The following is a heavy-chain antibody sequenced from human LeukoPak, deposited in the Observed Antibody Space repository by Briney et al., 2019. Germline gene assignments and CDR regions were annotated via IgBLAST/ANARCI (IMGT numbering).Heavy chain of an antibody. Sequence: PSGGSLRLSCAASGFTFDDYAMHWVRQAPGKGLEWVSGISWNSGSIGYADSVMGRFTISRDNAKNSLYLQMNSLRAEDTAVYYCAKGPRSSSSVPHWFDPWGQGTLVTVSS. CDR1: GFTFDDYA. CDR2: ISWNSGSI. D-gene: IGHD6-6*01. CDR3: AKGPRSSSSVPHWFDP. J-gene: IGHJ5*02. V-gene: IGHV3-9*01.